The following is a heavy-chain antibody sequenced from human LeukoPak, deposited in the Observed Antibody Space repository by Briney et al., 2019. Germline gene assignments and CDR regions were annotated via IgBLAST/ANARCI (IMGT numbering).Heavy chain of an antibody. CDR3: AREERSIVGASNFDY. CDR2: IYYSGST. D-gene: IGHD1-26*01. V-gene: IGHV4-59*12. J-gene: IGHJ4*02. CDR1: GGSISSYY. Sequence: SETLSLTCTVSGGSISSYYWSWIRQPPGKGLEWIGYIYYSGSTNYNPSLKSRVTMSVDTSKNQFSLKLSSVTAADTAVYYCAREERSIVGASNFDYWGQGTLVTVSS.